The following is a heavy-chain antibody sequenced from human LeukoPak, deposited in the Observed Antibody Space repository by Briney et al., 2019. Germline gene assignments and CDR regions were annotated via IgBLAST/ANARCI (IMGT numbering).Heavy chain of an antibody. CDR3: ARSPCSGDCYPTYYYYYTDV. V-gene: IGHV4-34*01. J-gene: IGHJ6*03. D-gene: IGHD2-21*02. Sequence: PSEPLSLTCSVYGQSFSGYYWSWIRQPPGKGLEWIGEINHSGDTNYNPSCKSRVTISVDTSRNQFSLKLSSVTAADTAVYYCARSPCSGDCYPTYYYYYTDVWGKGTTVTVSS. CDR2: INHSGDT. CDR1: GQSFSGYY.